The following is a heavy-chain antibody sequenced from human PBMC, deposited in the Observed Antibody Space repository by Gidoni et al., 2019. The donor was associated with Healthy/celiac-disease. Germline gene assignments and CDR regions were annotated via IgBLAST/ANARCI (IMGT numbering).Heavy chain of an antibody. CDR1: GFTFGSYG. V-gene: IGHV3-30*18. CDR2: ISYDGSNK. J-gene: IGHJ4*02. D-gene: IGHD1-26*01. CDR3: AKDRLLVGATRNKYFDY. Sequence: QVQLVESGGGVVQPGRSLRLSCAASGFTFGSYGMHWVRQAPGKGLEWVAVISYDGSNKYYADSVKGRFTISRDNSKNTLYLQMNSLRAEDTAVYYCAKDRLLVGATRNKYFDYWGQGTLVTVSS.